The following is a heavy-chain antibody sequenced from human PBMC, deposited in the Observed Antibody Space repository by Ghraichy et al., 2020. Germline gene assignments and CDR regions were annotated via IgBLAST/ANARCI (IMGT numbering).Heavy chain of an antibody. CDR1: GFTFSSFA. Sequence: GGSLRLSCAASGFTFSSFAMSWVRQAPGEGLEWVSSILGNGAGTDYTDSVQGRVTISTDNSKNTLYLQMNSLRVEDTAVYYCAKVACGIASCRRIDYWGQGTLVTVSS. CDR2: ILGNGAGT. CDR3: AKVACGIASCRRIDY. J-gene: IGHJ4*02. V-gene: IGHV3-23*01. D-gene: IGHD2-21*01.